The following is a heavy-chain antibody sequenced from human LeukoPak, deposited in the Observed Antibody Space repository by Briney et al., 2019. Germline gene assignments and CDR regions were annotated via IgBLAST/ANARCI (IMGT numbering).Heavy chain of an antibody. CDR2: ISFNSDST. D-gene: IGHD3-10*01. V-gene: IGHV3-23*01. CDR1: GFTFSNYA. J-gene: IGHJ4*02. Sequence: PGGSLRLSCEASGFTFSNYAMSWVRQTPGKGLEWVSTISFNSDSTYYADSVKGRFTISRDNSKSTLHPQMSSLRADDTAVYYCASGTFLVRGAPGYWGRGTLVTVSS. CDR3: ASGTFLVRGAPGY.